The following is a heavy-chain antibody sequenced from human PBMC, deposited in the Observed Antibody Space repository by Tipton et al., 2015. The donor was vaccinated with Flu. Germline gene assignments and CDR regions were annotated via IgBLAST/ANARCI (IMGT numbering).Heavy chain of an antibody. Sequence: QLVQSGAEVKKPGESLKISCQGSGYNFTNCWIGWVRQMPGKGLECVGIIYPGDSDIRYSPSLQGQVTISADKSISTAYLQWSGRKASDTATYYCARLGSGSWFFHGMDVWGQGTPVTVSS. CDR3: ARLGSGSWFFHGMDV. D-gene: IGHD6-13*01. CDR1: GYNFTNCW. J-gene: IGHJ6*02. CDR2: IYPGDSDI. V-gene: IGHV5-51*01.